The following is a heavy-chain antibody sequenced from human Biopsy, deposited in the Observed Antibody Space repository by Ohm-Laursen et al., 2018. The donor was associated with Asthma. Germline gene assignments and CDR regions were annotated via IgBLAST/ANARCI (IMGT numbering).Heavy chain of an antibody. D-gene: IGHD6-19*01. CDR3: ARCQVGYSSGWSLLLKKIYYSGMDV. J-gene: IGHJ6*02. Sequence: GASVKVSCKTPGGTFSNFAISWVRQAPGQGLEWLGGIMTVFGTTNYAQKFQGRVTITADESTSTAYMEVTSLRSEETAIYYWARCQVGYSSGWSLLLKKIYYSGMDVWGQGTAVTVSS. CDR1: GGTFSNFA. CDR2: IMTVFGTT. V-gene: IGHV1-69*13.